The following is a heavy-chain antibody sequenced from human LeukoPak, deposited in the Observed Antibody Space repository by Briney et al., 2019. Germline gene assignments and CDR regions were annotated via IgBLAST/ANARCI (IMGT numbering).Heavy chain of an antibody. CDR2: IYYSGNT. J-gene: IGHJ4*02. D-gene: IGHD2-21*02. CDR3: ASLSYCGGDCSPPVDY. CDR1: GFTFSSYG. V-gene: IGHV4-39*01. Sequence: PGGTLRLSCAASGFTFSSYGMSWIRQPPGKGLEWIGSIYYSGNTYYNASLKSQVSISIDTSKNQFSLKLSSVTAADTAVYYCASLSYCGGDCSPPVDYWGQGTLVTVSS.